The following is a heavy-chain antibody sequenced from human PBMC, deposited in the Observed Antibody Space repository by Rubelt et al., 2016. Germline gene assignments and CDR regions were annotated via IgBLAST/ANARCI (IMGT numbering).Heavy chain of an antibody. V-gene: IGHV4-38-2*02. CDR2: ISYSGKT. J-gene: IGHJ6*02. D-gene: IGHD2-2*01. CDR3: ARITIVVVPAARYYYYGMDV. CDR1: GYSISSGFY. Sequence: VRLQESGPGLVKPSETLSLTCTVSGYSISSGFYWGWIRQSPGKGLEWIGAISYSGKTYYNPSPKSRVNISVETDKKQFSLKLRSVTAAATAVYYCARITIVVVPAARYYYYGMDVWGQGTTVTVSS.